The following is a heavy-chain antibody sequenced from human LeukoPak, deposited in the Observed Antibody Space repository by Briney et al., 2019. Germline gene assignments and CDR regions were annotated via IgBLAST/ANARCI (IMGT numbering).Heavy chain of an antibody. J-gene: IGHJ4*02. CDR3: ARDRFGVVAEE. CDR2: IKEDGSEY. V-gene: IGHV3-7*03. CDR1: GFTFRTYW. Sequence: PGGSLRLSCAASGFTFRTYWMSWVRQAPGKGLEWVANIKEDGSEYYFDDSFKGRFAISRDNAKNLLYLQMNGLRVEDTAIYYCARDRFGVVAEEWGQGTLVIVSS. D-gene: IGHD3-22*01.